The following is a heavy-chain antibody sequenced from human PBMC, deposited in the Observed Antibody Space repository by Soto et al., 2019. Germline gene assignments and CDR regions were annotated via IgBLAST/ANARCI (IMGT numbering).Heavy chain of an antibody. CDR3: ARRNGADY. J-gene: IGHJ4*02. D-gene: IGHD1-1*01. V-gene: IGHV1-18*04. CDR1: GYTFSGYS. CDR2: ISVYNGNT. Sequence: QVQLVQSGAEVKKPGPSVKVSCKASGYTFSGYSISWVRQAPGQGLEWIGCISVYNGNTNYAQKFQGRVTMTTDTSTSTAYMELRSLRSDDTAVYYCARRNGADYWGQGTLVTVSS.